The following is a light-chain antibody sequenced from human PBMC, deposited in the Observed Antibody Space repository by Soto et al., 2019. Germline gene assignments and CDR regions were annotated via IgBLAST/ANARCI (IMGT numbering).Light chain of an antibody. V-gene: IGKV1-16*02. CDR1: QGINNC. CDR2: ATS. CDR3: QQYNTFPLT. J-gene: IGKJ4*01. Sequence: DSQMTQSPSSVSASVGDRVTITCRASQGINNCLAWFQQKPGEAPKSLIYATSTLQSGVPSKFSGSGSGTDFTLTISSLQPEDFATYYCQQYNTFPLTFGGGTKVDIK.